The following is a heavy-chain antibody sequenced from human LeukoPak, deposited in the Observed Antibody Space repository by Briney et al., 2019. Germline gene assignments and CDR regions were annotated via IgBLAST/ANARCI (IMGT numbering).Heavy chain of an antibody. Sequence: PGGSLRLSCAASGFTFSDYYMSWIRQAPGKGLEWVSYISSSGSTIYYADSVKGRFTISRDNAKNSLYLQMNSLRAEDTAVYYCARDAFTIFGVVITTQRFDYWGQGTPVTVSS. V-gene: IGHV3-11*01. CDR1: GFTFSDYY. CDR2: ISSSGSTI. J-gene: IGHJ4*02. D-gene: IGHD3-3*01. CDR3: ARDAFTIFGVVITTQRFDY.